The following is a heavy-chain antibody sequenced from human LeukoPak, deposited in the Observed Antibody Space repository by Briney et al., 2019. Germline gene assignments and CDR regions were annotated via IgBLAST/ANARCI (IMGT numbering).Heavy chain of an antibody. J-gene: IGHJ4*02. CDR3: ARTYCSSTSCAPPYSSGWFDY. CDR2: ISAYNGNT. D-gene: IGHD2-2*01. V-gene: IGHV1-18*01. CDR1: GYTFTSYG. Sequence: GASVKVSCKASGYTFTSYGISWVRQAPGQGLEWMGWISAYNGNTNYAQKLQGRVTMTTDTSTSTAYMELRSLRSDDTAVYYCARTYCSSTSCAPPYSSGWFDYWGQGTLVTVSS.